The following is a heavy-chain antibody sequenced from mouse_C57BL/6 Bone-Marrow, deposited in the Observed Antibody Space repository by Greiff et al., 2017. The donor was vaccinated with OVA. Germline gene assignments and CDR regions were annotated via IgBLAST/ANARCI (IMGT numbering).Heavy chain of an antibody. CDR3: AVYYSWFAY. Sequence: QVQLQQSGPELVKPGASVKISCKASGYAFSSSWMNWVKQRPGKGLEWIGRIYPGDGDTNYNGKFKGKATLTADKSSSTAYMQLSSLTSEDSAVYFCAVYYSWFAYWGQGTLVTVSA. CDR1: GYAFSSSW. CDR2: IYPGDGDT. D-gene: IGHD2-1*01. J-gene: IGHJ3*01. V-gene: IGHV1-82*01.